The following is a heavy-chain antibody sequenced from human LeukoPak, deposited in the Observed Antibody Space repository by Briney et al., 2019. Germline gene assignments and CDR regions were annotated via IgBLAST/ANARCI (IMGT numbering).Heavy chain of an antibody. CDR3: ARSSTYYYDSSGHHFDY. CDR1: GGSIGSYY. V-gene: IGHV4-4*07. J-gene: IGHJ4*02. D-gene: IGHD3-22*01. Sequence: PSETLSLACTVSGGSIGSYYWSWIRQPAGKGLEWIGRIYTSGSTNYNPSLKSRVTMSVDTSKNQFSLKLSSVTAADTAVYYCARSSTYYYDSSGHHFDYWGQGILVTVSS. CDR2: IYTSGST.